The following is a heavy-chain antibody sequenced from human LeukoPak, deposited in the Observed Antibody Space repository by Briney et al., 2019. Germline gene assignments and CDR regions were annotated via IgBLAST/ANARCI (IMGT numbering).Heavy chain of an antibody. CDR2: INPNSGGT. CDR3: AREIGRNQFDY. CDR1: GYTFTGYY. J-gene: IGHJ4*02. V-gene: IGHV1-2*04. D-gene: IGHD1-14*01. Sequence: ASVKLSCKASGYTFTGYYMHWVRQAPGQGLEWMGWINPNSGGTNYAQKFQGWVTMTRDTSISTAYMELSRLRSDDTAVYYCAREIGRNQFDYWGEGTLVTVSS.